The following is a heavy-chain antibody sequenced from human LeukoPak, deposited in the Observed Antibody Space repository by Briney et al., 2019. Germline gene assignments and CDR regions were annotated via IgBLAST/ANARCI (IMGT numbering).Heavy chain of an antibody. D-gene: IGHD3-10*01. V-gene: IGHV1-8*01. CDR1: GYTFTSYD. J-gene: IGHJ6*02. Sequence: ASVKVSCKASGYTFTSYDINWVRQATGQGLEWMGWMNPNSGNTGYAQKFQGRVTTTRNTSISTAYMELSSLRSEDTAVYYCARLHKITMVRGVIIRKNYYYYGMDVWGQGTTVTVSS. CDR3: ARLHKITMVRGVIIRKNYYYYGMDV. CDR2: MNPNSGNT.